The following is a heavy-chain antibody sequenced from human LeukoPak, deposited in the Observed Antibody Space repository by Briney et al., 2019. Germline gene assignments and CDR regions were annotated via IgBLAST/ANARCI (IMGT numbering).Heavy chain of an antibody. D-gene: IGHD3-10*01. J-gene: IGHJ5*02. CDR3: ARSLWFGELCWFDP. V-gene: IGHV1-2*02. CDR2: INPNSGGT. CDR1: GYTFTGYY. Sequence: ASVKVSCKASGYTFTGYYMHWVRQAPGQGLEWMGWINPNSGGTNYAQKFQGRVTMTRDTSISTAYMELSRLRSDDTAVYYCARSLWFGELCWFDPCGQGTLVTVSS.